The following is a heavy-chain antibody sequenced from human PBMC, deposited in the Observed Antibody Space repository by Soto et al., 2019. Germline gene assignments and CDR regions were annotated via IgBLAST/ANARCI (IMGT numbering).Heavy chain of an antibody. D-gene: IGHD3-3*02. CDR1: GFTFRFYS. Sequence: PGGSLRLSCAASGFTFRFYSMNWVRQAPGKGLEWVSSISSSGSYIYYADSVKGRFTLSRDNSKNTMYLQMDSLRADDTAVYYCAKELGVRVSQNFDYWGQGILVTVSS. V-gene: IGHV3-21*01. J-gene: IGHJ4*02. CDR3: AKELGVRVSQNFDY. CDR2: ISSSGSYI.